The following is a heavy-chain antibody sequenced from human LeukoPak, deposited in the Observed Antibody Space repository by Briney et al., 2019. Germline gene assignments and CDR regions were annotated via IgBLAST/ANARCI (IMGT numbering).Heavy chain of an antibody. J-gene: IGHJ5*02. CDR1: GDSISNYY. D-gene: IGHD3-16*01. V-gene: IGHV4-59*01. CDR2: GYYSGST. CDR3: ARTPLLGNNWFDP. Sequence: SETLSLTCTVSGDSISNYYWTWIRQPPGKGLEWIGYGYYSGSTNYNPSLKSRVTFSIDTSKNQFSLRLSSVTAADTAMYYCARTPLLGNNWFDPWGQGTLVTVSS.